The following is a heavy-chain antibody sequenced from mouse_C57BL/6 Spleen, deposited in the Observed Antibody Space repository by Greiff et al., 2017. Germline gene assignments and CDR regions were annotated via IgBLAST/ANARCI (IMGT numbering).Heavy chain of an antibody. CDR3: AKCGEAIYGRTWYAY. V-gene: IGHV1-39*01. D-gene: IGHD1-1*01. J-gene: IGHJ3*01. CDR2: IHPNYGTT. CDR1: GYSFTDYN. Sequence: EVKLVESGPELVKPGASVKISCKASGYSFTDYNMNWVQQSNGKSLEWIGIIHPNYGTTSYNQKFKGKATMTVDKSSSTAYMQLNSLTSEETAVYYCAKCGEAIYGRTWYAYWGQGTLVTVSA.